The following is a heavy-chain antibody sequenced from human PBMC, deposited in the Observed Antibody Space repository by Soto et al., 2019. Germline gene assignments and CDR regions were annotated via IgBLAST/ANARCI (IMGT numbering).Heavy chain of an antibody. CDR1: WFSVTISIIY. V-gene: IGHV4-39*01. Sequence: SAILSLTCTVPWFSVTISIIYWGWIRQPPGKGLEWIGSIYYSGSTYYNPSLKSRVTISVDTSKNQFSLKLSSVTAADTAVYYCARQVFGVVDNFDYWGQG. J-gene: IGHJ4*02. CDR3: ARQVFGVVDNFDY. D-gene: IGHD3-3*01. CDR2: IYYSGST.